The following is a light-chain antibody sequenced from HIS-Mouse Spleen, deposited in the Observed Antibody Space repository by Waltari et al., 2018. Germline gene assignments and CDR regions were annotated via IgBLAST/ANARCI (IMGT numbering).Light chain of an antibody. CDR3: YSTDSSGNHRV. V-gene: IGLV3-10*01. J-gene: IGLJ2*01. CDR1: ALPKKY. CDR2: EDI. Sequence: SYELTQPPSVSVSPGQTARITCSGDALPKKYAYWYQQKSGQAPVLVIYEDIKRPSGIPDSFSGSSSGTMSTLTISGAQVEDEADYYCYSTDSSGNHRVFGGGTKLTVL.